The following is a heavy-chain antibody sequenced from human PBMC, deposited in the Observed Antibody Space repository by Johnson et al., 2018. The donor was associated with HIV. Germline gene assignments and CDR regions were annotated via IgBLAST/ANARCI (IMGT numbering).Heavy chain of an antibody. V-gene: IGHV3-30-3*01. Sequence: VLLVESGGGVVQPGRSLRLSCAASGFTFSSYAMHWVRQAPGKGLEWVAVISYDGSNKYYADSVKGRFTISRDNSKNTLYLQMNSLRAEDTALYYCAKDREVVMVQGQPMGLHAFDIWGQGTMVTVSS. CDR3: AKDREVVMVQGQPMGLHAFDI. CDR1: GFTFSSYA. D-gene: IGHD3-10*01. J-gene: IGHJ3*02. CDR2: ISYDGSNK.